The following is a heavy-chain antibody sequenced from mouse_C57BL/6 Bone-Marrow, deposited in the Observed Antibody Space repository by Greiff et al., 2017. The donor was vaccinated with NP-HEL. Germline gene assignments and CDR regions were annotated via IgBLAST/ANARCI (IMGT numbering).Heavy chain of an antibody. CDR3: ATYYYGSSPFAY. CDR2: IWTGGGT. Sequence: VKVVESGPGLVAPSQSLSITCTVSGFSLTSYAISWVRQPPGKGLEWLGVIWTGGGTNYNSALKSRLSISIDNSKSQVFLKMNSLQTDDTARYYCATYYYGSSPFAYWGQGTLVTVSA. V-gene: IGHV2-9-1*01. D-gene: IGHD1-1*01. J-gene: IGHJ3*01. CDR1: GFSLTSYA.